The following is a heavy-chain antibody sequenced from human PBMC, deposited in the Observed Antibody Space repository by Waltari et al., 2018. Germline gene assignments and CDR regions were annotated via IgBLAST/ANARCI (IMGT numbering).Heavy chain of an antibody. D-gene: IGHD2-8*02. CDR1: GGSISSYY. V-gene: IGHV4-59*01. Sequence: QVQLQESGPGLVKPSETLSLTCTVSGGSISSYYWSWIRQPPGKGLEWIGYIYYSGSTNYHPSLKSRVTISVDTSKNQFSLKLSSVTAADTAVYYCARDVLSTGYMDVWGKGTTVTVSS. CDR3: ARDVLSTGYMDV. J-gene: IGHJ6*03. CDR2: IYYSGST.